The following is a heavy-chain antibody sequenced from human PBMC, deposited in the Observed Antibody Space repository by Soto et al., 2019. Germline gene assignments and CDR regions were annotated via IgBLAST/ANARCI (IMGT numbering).Heavy chain of an antibody. CDR2: INPNSGDT. CDR3: ARERSLGSSPFDP. Sequence: ASVKVSCKASGYTFTGYYMHWVRQAPGQGLEWMGWINPNSGDTNYAQKFQGRVTMTRDTSISTAYMELSRLRSDDTAVYYCARERSLGSSPFDPWGQGTTVTVSS. D-gene: IGHD2-2*01. J-gene: IGHJ5*02. CDR1: GYTFTGYY. V-gene: IGHV1-2*02.